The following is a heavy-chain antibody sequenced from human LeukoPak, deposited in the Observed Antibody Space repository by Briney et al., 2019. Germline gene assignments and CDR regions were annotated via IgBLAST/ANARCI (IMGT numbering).Heavy chain of an antibody. CDR3: ARGIHDWYFDL. CDR2: INHSGST. V-gene: IGHV4-34*01. J-gene: IGHJ2*01. CDR1: GGSFSGYY. Sequence: NPSETLSLTCAVYGGSFSGYYWSWIRQPPGKGLEWIGEINHSGSTNYNPSLKSRVTISVDTSKNQFSLKLSSVTAADTAVYYCARGIHDWYFDLWGRGTLVTVSS. D-gene: IGHD5-18*01.